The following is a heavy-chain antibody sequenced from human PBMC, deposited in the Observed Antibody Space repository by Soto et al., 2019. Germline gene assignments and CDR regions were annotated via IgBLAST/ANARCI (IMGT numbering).Heavy chain of an antibody. Sequence: QVQLQESGPGLVKPSQTLSLTCTVSGGSISSGGYYWSWIRQHPGKGLEWIGYIYHSGTTYYNPSLKSRVTISVDTSKNQFSLKLTSVTAADTAVYYCARVRENLLPGWCDPWGQGTLVTVSS. CDR3: ARVRENLLPGWCDP. CDR1: GGSISSGGYY. CDR2: IYHSGTT. V-gene: IGHV4-31*03. D-gene: IGHD2-2*01. J-gene: IGHJ5*02.